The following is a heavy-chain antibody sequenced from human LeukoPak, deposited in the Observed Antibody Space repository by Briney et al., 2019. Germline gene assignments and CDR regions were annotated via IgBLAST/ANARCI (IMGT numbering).Heavy chain of an antibody. Sequence: GGSLRLSCAASGFTFSSYSMNWVRQAPGKGLEWVSSISSSSSYIYYADSVKGRFTISRDNAKNSLYLQMNSLRAEDTAVYYCARDRGAPEAFDIWGQGTMVTVSS. V-gene: IGHV3-21*01. D-gene: IGHD3-10*01. CDR1: GFTFSSYS. J-gene: IGHJ3*02. CDR2: ISSSSSYI. CDR3: ARDRGAPEAFDI.